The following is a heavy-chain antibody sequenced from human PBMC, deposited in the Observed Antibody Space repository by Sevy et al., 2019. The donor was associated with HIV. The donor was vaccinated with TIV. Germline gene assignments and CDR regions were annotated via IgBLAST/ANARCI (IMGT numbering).Heavy chain of an antibody. J-gene: IGHJ4*02. V-gene: IGHV3-23*01. CDR3: AKFRGQMVYTSFDY. CDR1: GFTFSSYA. CDR2: ISGSGGST. Sequence: GGSLRLSCAASGFTFSSYAMSWVRQAPGKGLEWVSAISGSGGSTYYADSVKGRFTISRDNSKNTLYLQMNSLRAEDSAVYYCAKFRGQMVYTSFDYWGQGTLVTVSS. D-gene: IGHD2-8*01.